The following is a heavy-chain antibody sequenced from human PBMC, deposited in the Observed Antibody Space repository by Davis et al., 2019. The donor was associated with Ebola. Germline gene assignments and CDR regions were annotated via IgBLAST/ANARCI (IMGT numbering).Heavy chain of an antibody. Sequence: AASVKVSCKASGYTFTGYYMHWVRQAPGQGLEWMGWINPNSGGTNYAQKFQGWVTMTRDTSISTAYMELSRLRSDDTAVYYCARDNRDSNWNDGEMYYYYYYGMDVWGQGTTVTVSS. CDR1: GYTFTGYY. J-gene: IGHJ6*02. D-gene: IGHD1-20*01. CDR2: INPNSGGT. V-gene: IGHV1-2*04. CDR3: ARDNRDSNWNDGEMYYYYYYGMDV.